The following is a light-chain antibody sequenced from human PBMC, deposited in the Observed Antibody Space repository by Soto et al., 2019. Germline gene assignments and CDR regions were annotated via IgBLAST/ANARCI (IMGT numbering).Light chain of an antibody. V-gene: IGLV2-14*01. CDR1: SSDVGGYNY. CDR2: DVS. J-gene: IGLJ1*01. Sequence: QSALTQPASVSGSPGQSITISCTGTSSDVGGYNYVSWYQQHPGKAPKLMLYDVSNRPSGVSNRFYGSKSGNTASLTISGIQAEDEADYYCSSYTSSSTLYVFVTGTKLTVL. CDR3: SSYTSSSTLYV.